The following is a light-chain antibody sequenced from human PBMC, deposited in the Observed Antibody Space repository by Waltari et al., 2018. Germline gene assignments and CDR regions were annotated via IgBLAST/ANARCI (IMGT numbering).Light chain of an antibody. CDR3: QKYGSLPAT. Sequence: EIVLTQSPGTLSLSPGERATLSCRASQAVSRFLAWYQQKPGQAPRLLIYDTSTRATGIPDRFSGSGSGTDFSLTISRLEPEDFAVYYCQKYGSLPATFGQGTKVEI. J-gene: IGKJ1*01. V-gene: IGKV3-20*01. CDR2: DTS. CDR1: QAVSRF.